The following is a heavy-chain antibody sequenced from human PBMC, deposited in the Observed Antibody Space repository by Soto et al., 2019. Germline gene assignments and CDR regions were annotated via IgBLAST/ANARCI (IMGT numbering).Heavy chain of an antibody. CDR1: GFSLSTSGVG. D-gene: IGHD4-4*01. Sequence: QITLKESGPTLVKPTQTLTLTCTFSGFSLSTSGVGVGWIRQPPGKALEWLALIYWNDDKRYSPSLKSRLTIAMDTSKNQVVLNMTNMDPVDTATYFCARRPRYSNYVDYWGQGTLVTVSS. J-gene: IGHJ4*02. CDR3: ARRPRYSNYVDY. V-gene: IGHV2-5*01. CDR2: IYWNDDK.